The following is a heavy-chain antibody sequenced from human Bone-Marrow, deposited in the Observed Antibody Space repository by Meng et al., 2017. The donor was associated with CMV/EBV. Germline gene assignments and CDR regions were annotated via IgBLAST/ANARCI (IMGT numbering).Heavy chain of an antibody. J-gene: IGHJ3*02. D-gene: IGHD3-3*01. Sequence: SETLSLTCTVSGDSVSSGNYYWSWIRQPPGKGLEWIGYIYSSGSTNYNPSLKSRVTISVDTSKNQFSLKLSSVTAADTAVYYCAKVVRAGITIFGVVGDAFDIWGQGTMVTVSS. CDR1: GDSVSSGNYY. CDR2: IYSSGST. CDR3: AKVVRAGITIFGVVGDAFDI. V-gene: IGHV4-61*01.